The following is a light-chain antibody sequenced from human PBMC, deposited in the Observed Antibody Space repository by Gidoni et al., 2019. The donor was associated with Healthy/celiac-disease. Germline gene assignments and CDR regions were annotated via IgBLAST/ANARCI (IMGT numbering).Light chain of an antibody. CDR1: QSVSSSY. V-gene: IGKV3-20*01. J-gene: IGKJ1*01. CDR3: QQYDSSGWT. Sequence: EIVLTQSPGTLSLSPGERTTLSCRASQSVSSSYLAWYQQKPGKAPRLLIYGASSRATGIPDRFSGSGSGTDFTLTISRLEPEDFAMYYCQQYDSSGWTFGQGTKVEIK. CDR2: GAS.